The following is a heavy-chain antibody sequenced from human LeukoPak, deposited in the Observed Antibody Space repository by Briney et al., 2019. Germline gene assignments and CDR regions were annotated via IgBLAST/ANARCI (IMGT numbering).Heavy chain of an antibody. D-gene: IGHD6-13*01. CDR1: GGSISSGTYY. J-gene: IGHJ4*02. V-gene: IGHV4-61*02. CDR2: IYTSGST. Sequence: SETLSLTCTVSGGSISSGTYYWSWIRQPAGKGLEWIGRIYTSGSTNYNPSLKSRVTMSVDTSKNQFSLKLSSVTAADTAVYYCAREEGIAAAGIDYWGQGTLVTVSS. CDR3: AREEGIAAAGIDY.